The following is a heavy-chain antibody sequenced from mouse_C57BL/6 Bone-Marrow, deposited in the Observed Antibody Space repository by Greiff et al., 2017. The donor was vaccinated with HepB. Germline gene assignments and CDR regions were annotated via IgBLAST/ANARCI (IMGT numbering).Heavy chain of an antibody. V-gene: IGHV1-19*01. CDR1: GYTFTDYY. D-gene: IGHD1-1*01. CDR2: INPYNGGT. Sequence: EVQLQQSGPVLVKPGASVKMSCKASGYTFTDYYMNWVKQSHGKSLEWIGVINPYNGGTSYNQKFKGKATLTVDKSSSTAYMELNSLTSEDSAVYYCAKKGYYYGSSYVDYWGQGTTLTVSS. CDR3: AKKGYYYGSSYVDY. J-gene: IGHJ2*01.